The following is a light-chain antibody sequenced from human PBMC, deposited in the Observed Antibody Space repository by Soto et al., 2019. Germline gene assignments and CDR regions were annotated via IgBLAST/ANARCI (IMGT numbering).Light chain of an antibody. Sequence: EIVLTQSPDTLSLSPGDRATLSCRASQGVSNLLAWYQQRPGQAPRLLIYDASKRATGVPARFSGSGSGTDFTLTISRLEPEDFAVYYCQQRADWPPALTFGGGTKVDI. V-gene: IGKV3-11*01. J-gene: IGKJ4*01. CDR3: QQRADWPPALT. CDR2: DAS. CDR1: QGVSNL.